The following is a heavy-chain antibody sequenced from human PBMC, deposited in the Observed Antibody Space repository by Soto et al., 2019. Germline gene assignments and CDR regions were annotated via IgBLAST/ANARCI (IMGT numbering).Heavy chain of an antibody. D-gene: IGHD3-10*02. V-gene: IGHV3-23*01. CDR2: ISGSGGST. J-gene: IGHJ5*02. CDR3: AKDQLYIRGVIHNWFDP. CDR1: GLTFSSYA. Sequence: EVQLLESGGGLIQPGGSLRLSCAASGLTFSSYAMSWIRQAPGMGLEWVSAISGSGGSTYYADSVKGRFTISRDNSKNTLYLQMNSLRAEDTPIYYCAKDQLYIRGVIHNWFDPWGQGTLVTVSS.